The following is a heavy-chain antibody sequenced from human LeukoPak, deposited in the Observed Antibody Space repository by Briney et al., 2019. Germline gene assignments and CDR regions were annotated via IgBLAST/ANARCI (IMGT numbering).Heavy chain of an antibody. CDR2: ISGSGEST. CDR3: AKYDYVWGSYKTDFDY. Sequence: GGSQRLSCAASGFTFSSNAMSWVRQSPGKGLEWVSSISGSGESTYYANSVKGRFTISRDNSKNTLDLQMSSLRAEDTAIYYCAKYDYVWGSYKTDFDYWGQGTLVTVSS. CDR1: GFTFSSNA. D-gene: IGHD3-16*01. J-gene: IGHJ4*02. V-gene: IGHV3-23*01.